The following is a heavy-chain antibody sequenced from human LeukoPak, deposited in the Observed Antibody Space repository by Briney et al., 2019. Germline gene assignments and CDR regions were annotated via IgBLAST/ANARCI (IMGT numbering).Heavy chain of an antibody. CDR3: ARDGHALYYYDSSGYPDRAFDI. D-gene: IGHD3-22*01. Sequence: SETLSLTCTVSGGSIGSYYWSWIRQPPGKGLEWIGYIYYSRSTNYNPSLKSRVTISVDTSKNQFSLKLSSVTAADTAVYYCARDGHALYYYDSSGYPDRAFDIWGQGTMVTVSS. V-gene: IGHV4-59*01. CDR1: GGSIGSYY. J-gene: IGHJ3*02. CDR2: IYYSRST.